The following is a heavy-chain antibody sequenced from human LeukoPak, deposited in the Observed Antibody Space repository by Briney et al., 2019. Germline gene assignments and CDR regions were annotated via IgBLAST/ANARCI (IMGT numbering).Heavy chain of an antibody. CDR2: MNPNSGNT. CDR1: GYTFSSYS. Sequence: ASVKVSCKASGYTFSSYSINWVRQATGQGLEWMGWMNPNSGNTGYAQKFQGRVTITRNTSISTAYMELSSLRSEDTAVYYCARKGTMVRGSNWFDPWGQGTLVTVSS. J-gene: IGHJ5*02. V-gene: IGHV1-8*03. CDR3: ARKGTMVRGSNWFDP. D-gene: IGHD3-10*01.